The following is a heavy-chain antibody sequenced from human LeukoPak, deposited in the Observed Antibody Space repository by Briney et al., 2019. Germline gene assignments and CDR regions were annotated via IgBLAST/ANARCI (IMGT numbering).Heavy chain of an antibody. J-gene: IGHJ4*02. V-gene: IGHV3-7*03. CDR2: IKQDGSEI. Sequence: GGSLRLSCAASGFRFTNYWMSWVRQAPGKGLEWVANIKQDGSEIDYVDSMKGRFTISRDNAKNSVYLQVSSLRAEDTAVYYCAKAQWELRSFNYWGQGTLVTVSS. D-gene: IGHD1-26*01. CDR1: GFRFTNYW. CDR3: AKAQWELRSFNY.